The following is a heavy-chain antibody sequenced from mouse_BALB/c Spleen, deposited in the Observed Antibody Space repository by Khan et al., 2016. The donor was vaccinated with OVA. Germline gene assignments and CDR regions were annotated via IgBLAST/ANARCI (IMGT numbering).Heavy chain of an antibody. CDR1: GYTFTDYY. J-gene: IGHJ1*01. Sequence: EVQLQQSGPELVKPGASVKMSCKASGYTFTDYYMKWLKQSHGKSLEWIGDINPNNGDTFYNQKFKDKATLTVDKSSSTAYMQLNSLTSVDSAVFYCTRGLFDDWGAGTTVTVSS. CDR2: INPNNGDT. CDR3: TRGLFDD. V-gene: IGHV1-26*01.